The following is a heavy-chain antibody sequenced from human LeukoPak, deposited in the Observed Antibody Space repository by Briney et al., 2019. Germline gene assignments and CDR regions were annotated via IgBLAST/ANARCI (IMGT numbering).Heavy chain of an antibody. CDR3: ARRRQSSRGAFDI. D-gene: IGHD6-19*01. CDR2: IYYSGST. CDR1: GGSISSYY. Sequence: SETLSLTCTVSGGSISSYYGSWIRQPPGKGLEWIGYIYYSGSTNYNPSLKSRVTISVDTSKNQFSLRLTSVTAADTAVYYCARRRQSSRGAFDIWGQGTMVTVSS. V-gene: IGHV4-59*08. J-gene: IGHJ3*02.